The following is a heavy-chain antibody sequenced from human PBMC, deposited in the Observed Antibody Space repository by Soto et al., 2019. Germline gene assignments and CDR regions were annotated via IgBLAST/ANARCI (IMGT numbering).Heavy chain of an antibody. CDR2: ISSSSSYI. J-gene: IGHJ4*02. CDR1: GFTFSSYS. Sequence: GGSLRLSCAASGFTFSSYSMNWVRQAPGKGLEWVSSISSSSSYIYYADSVKGRFTISRDNAKNSLYLQMNSLRAEDTAVYYCARARGARPSRYYFDYWGQGTLVTVSS. D-gene: IGHD3-10*01. V-gene: IGHV3-21*01. CDR3: ARARGARPSRYYFDY.